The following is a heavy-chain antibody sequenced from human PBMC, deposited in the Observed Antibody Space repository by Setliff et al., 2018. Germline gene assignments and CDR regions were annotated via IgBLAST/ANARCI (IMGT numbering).Heavy chain of an antibody. V-gene: IGHV4-39*07. CDR2: ISFGGNT. CDR3: ARDPGHRSGTWSLDY. J-gene: IGHJ4*02. Sequence: SETLSLTCAVSGDSISSTYYYWGWIRQPPGKGLEWIGSISFGGNTYYNPSLKSRVTISLDTSKNQFSLKLNSVTAADTAVYSCARDPGHRSGTWSLDYWGQGTLVTVSS. CDR1: GDSISSTYYY.